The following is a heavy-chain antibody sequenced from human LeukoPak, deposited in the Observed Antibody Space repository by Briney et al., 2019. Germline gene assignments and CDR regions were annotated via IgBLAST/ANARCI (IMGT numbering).Heavy chain of an antibody. D-gene: IGHD3-9*01. Sequence: SETLSLTCAVYGGSFSGYYWSWIRQPPGKGLEWIGEINHSGSTNYNPSLKSRVTISVDTSKNQFSLKLSSVTAADTAVYYCARGGLTGYYVTYYYYGMDVWGQGTTVTVSS. J-gene: IGHJ6*02. CDR3: ARGGLTGYYVTYYYYGMDV. V-gene: IGHV4-34*01. CDR2: INHSGST. CDR1: GGSFSGYY.